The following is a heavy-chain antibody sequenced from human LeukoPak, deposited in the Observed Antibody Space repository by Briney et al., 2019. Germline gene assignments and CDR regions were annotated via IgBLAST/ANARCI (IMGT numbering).Heavy chain of an antibody. D-gene: IGHD2-8*01. CDR2: IHYSGTS. CDR3: ALAPNSNWFDF. V-gene: IGHV4-59*03. CDR1: GDSTSNFY. Sequence: PSETLSLTCTVSGDSTSNFYWNWVRQSPGKGLEWIGNIHYSGTSVYNPSLKSRGTISIDTSRRQFFLKLNSVTAADTAVYFCALAPNSNWFDFWGPGTLVTVSS. J-gene: IGHJ5*01.